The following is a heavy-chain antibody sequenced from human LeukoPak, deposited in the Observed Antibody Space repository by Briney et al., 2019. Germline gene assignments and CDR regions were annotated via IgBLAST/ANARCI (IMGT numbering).Heavy chain of an antibody. V-gene: IGHV1-18*01. J-gene: IGHJ4*02. CDR1: GYTFTSYG. CDR3: ARDKVGSYFGYNY. Sequence: ASVKVSCKASGYTFTSYGISWVRQAPGQGLEWMGWISAYKGNTNYAQKLQGRVTMTTDTSRSTVYMELRSLRSGDTAVYYCARDKVGSYFGYNYWGQGTLVTVSS. D-gene: IGHD1-26*01. CDR2: ISAYKGNT.